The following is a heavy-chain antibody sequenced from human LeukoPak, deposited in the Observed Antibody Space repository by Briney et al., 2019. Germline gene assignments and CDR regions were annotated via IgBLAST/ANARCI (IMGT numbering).Heavy chain of an antibody. D-gene: IGHD3-10*01. J-gene: IGHJ4*02. CDR2: IYYSGST. V-gene: IGHV4-39*01. Sequence: SETLSLTCTVSGGSISSSSYYWGWIRQPPGKGLEWIGSIYYSGSTYYNPSLKSRVTISVDTSKNQFSLKLSSVTAADTAVYYCARGWKSRGRYYYGSGSYYREFDYWGQGTLVTVSS. CDR1: GGSISSSSYY. CDR3: ARGWKSRGRYYYGSGSYYREFDY.